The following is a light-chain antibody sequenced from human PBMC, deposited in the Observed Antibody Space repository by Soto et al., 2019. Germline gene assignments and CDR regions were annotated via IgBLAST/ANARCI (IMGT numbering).Light chain of an antibody. J-gene: IGKJ5*01. CDR3: QQRNSWPIT. CDR1: QSVAKY. Sequence: EIVLTQSPATLSLSPGERATLSCRASQSVAKYLAWFQQKPGQAPRLLIYDASNRATGIPARFSGSGSGTDSTLTISSLEPDDFAVYYCQQRNSWPITFGQGTRLELK. CDR2: DAS. V-gene: IGKV3-11*01.